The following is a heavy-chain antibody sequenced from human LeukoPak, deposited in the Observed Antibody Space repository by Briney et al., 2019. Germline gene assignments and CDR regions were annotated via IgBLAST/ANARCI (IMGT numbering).Heavy chain of an antibody. CDR1: GGSFSGSY. CDR2: INLSGST. V-gene: IGHV4-34*01. J-gene: IGHJ4*02. Sequence: PSETLSLTCGVSGGSFSGSYWGWIRQPPGKGLEWIGEINLSGSTNYNSSLTSRVTISLDTSKNQFSLNLRSVTTADTAVYYCARGPNTHYYGSGSYVYWGQGTLVTVSS. D-gene: IGHD3-10*01. CDR3: ARGPNTHYYGSGSYVY.